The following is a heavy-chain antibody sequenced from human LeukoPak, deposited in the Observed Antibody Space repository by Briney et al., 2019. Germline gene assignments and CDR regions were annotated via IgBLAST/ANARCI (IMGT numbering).Heavy chain of an antibody. CDR3: ARGGAVAGTGGYYYGMDV. Sequence: ASVRVSCKASGYTFTSYGMSWVRQAPGQGLEWMGWISAYNGNTNYAQKLQGRVTMTTDTSTSTAYMELRSLRSDDTAVYYCARGGAVAGTGGYYYGMDVWGQGTTVTVSS. V-gene: IGHV1-18*01. CDR1: GYTFTSYG. D-gene: IGHD6-19*01. CDR2: ISAYNGNT. J-gene: IGHJ6*02.